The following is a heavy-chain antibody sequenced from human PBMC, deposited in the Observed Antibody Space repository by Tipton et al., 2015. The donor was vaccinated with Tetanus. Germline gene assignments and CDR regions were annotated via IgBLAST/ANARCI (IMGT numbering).Heavy chain of an antibody. J-gene: IGHJ4*02. CDR1: GFTFSSYG. V-gene: IGHV3-33*01. CDR3: ARNTYYYGSGSLFGFDY. D-gene: IGHD3-10*01. Sequence: SLRLSCAASGFTFSSYGMHWVRQAPGKGLEWVAVIWYDGSNKYYADSVKGRFTISRDNSKNTLYLQMNSLRAEDTAVYYCARNTYYYGSGSLFGFDYWGQGSLVTVSS. CDR2: IWYDGSNK.